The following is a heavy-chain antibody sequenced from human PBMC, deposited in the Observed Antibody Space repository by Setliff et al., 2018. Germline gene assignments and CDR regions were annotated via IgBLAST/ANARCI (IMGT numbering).Heavy chain of an antibody. J-gene: IGHJ4*02. D-gene: IGHD3-10*01. CDR1: GLTFTNIA. CDR2: LDNDGST. CDR3: RLWFGELLRDY. V-gene: IGHV3-23*03. Sequence: LRLSCAASGLTFTNIALSCVRQAPGKGLEWVSLLDNDGSTYYSDSVKGRFTISRGTSKNTLYLQMSSLRTEDTAVYYCRLWFGELLRDYWGQGTLVTVSS.